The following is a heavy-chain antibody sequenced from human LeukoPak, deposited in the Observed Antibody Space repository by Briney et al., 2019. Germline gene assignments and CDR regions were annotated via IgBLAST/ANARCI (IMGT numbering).Heavy chain of an antibody. CDR2: INPNSGGT. CDR1: GYTFTGYY. V-gene: IGHV1-2*02. D-gene: IGHD3-22*01. Sequence: ASVKVSCKASGYTFTGYYMLWVRQAPGQGLEWMGWINPNSGGTNYAQKFQGRVTMTRVTSISTAYMELSRLRSDDTAVYYCARGYYYDSSGYYYEWGKGSLVTVSS. J-gene: IGHJ4*02. CDR3: ARGYYYDSSGYYYE.